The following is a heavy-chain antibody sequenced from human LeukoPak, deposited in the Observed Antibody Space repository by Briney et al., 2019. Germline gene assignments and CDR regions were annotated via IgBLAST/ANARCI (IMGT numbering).Heavy chain of an antibody. V-gene: IGHV1-69*13. J-gene: IGHJ6*02. CDR3: ARGVRGSSTGYYYYGMDV. Sequence: ASVKVSCKASGGTFSSYAISWVRQAPGQGLEWMGGIIPIFGTANYAQKFQGRVTITADESTSTAYMELSSLRSEDTAVYYCARGVRGSSTGYYYYGMDVWGQGTTVTVSS. CDR2: IIPIFGTA. CDR1: GGTFSSYA. D-gene: IGHD3-10*01.